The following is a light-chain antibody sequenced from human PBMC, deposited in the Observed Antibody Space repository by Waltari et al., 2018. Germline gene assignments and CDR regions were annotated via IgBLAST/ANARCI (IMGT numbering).Light chain of an antibody. CDR3: CSYAGSYTWV. V-gene: IGLV2-23*01. CDR2: DDN. J-gene: IGLJ3*02. Sequence: QSALTQPASVSGSPGQSITLSCTGTSRDVGNYNLVSWYQQYPGKAPKVMIYDDNRRPSGVSDRFSGSKSGKTASLTISGVQAEDEADYYCCSYAGSYTWVFGGGTKLTVL. CDR1: SRDVGNYNL.